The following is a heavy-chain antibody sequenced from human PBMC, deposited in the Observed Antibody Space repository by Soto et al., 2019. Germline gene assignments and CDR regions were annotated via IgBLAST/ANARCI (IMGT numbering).Heavy chain of an antibody. V-gene: IGHV3-11*04. CDR2: ITSSATTI. D-gene: IGHD2-21*01. Sequence: GGSLRLSCAGSGFALSDYYMNWIRQAPGKGLEWVAYITSSATTIFYADSVKGRFTISRDNAKNSLYLQMNSLRDEDTAVYYCARSDYVLDVWGQGTTVTVSS. CDR1: GFALSDYY. J-gene: IGHJ6*02. CDR3: ARSDYVLDV.